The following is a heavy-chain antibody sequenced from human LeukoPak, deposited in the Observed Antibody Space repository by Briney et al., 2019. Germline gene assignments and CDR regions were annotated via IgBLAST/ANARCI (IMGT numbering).Heavy chain of an antibody. CDR1: GFTVSSNY. CDR3: AKDVGYSSSSEGFDY. CDR2: IYSGGST. Sequence: SGGSLRLSCAASGFTVSSNYMSWVRQAPGKGLEWVSVIYSGGSTYYADSVKGRFTISRDNSKNTLYLQMNSLRAEDTAVYYCAKDVGYSSSSEGFDYWGQGTLVTVSS. J-gene: IGHJ4*02. V-gene: IGHV3-53*01. D-gene: IGHD6-6*01.